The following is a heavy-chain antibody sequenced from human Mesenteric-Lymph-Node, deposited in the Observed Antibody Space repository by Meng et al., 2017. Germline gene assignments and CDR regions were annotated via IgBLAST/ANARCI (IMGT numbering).Heavy chain of an antibody. CDR3: ARVAAAGNEWFDP. J-gene: IGHJ5*02. D-gene: IGHD6-13*01. Sequence: QGQVQQWGAGLLKPSETLSLTCAVYGGSFSGYYWSWIRQPPGKGLEWIGEIYHSGSTNYNPSLKSRVTISVDKSKNQFSLKLSSVTAADTAVYYCARVAAAGNEWFDPWGQGTLVTVSS. CDR1: GGSFSGYY. V-gene: IGHV4-34*01. CDR2: IYHSGST.